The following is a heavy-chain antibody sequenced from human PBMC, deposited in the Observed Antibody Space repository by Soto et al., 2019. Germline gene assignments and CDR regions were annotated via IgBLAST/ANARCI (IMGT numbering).Heavy chain of an antibody. CDR3: ARFRGSYGMDV. CDR1: GGTFSSYT. J-gene: IGHJ6*04. Sequence: QVQLVQSGAEVKKPGSSVKVSCKASGGTFSSYTISWVRQAPGQGLEWMARIIPILGIANYAQKFQGRVTITADKSTSTAYMELSSLRSEDTAVYYCARFRGSYGMDVWGKGTTVTVSS. CDR2: IIPILGIA. D-gene: IGHD3-10*01. V-gene: IGHV1-69*02.